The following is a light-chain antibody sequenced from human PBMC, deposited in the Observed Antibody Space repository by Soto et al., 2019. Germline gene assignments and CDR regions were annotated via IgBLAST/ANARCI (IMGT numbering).Light chain of an antibody. Sequence: EIELTQSPGTLSFSPGERATLSCRASQSISSTLLAWYQQKTGQAPRLLIYSSSIRATGIPDRFSGSGSGTDFTLTISSLEPEDFAVYYCQQYGSSLITFGQGTRLEIK. CDR3: QQYGSSLIT. V-gene: IGKV3-20*01. CDR2: SSS. J-gene: IGKJ5*01. CDR1: QSISSTL.